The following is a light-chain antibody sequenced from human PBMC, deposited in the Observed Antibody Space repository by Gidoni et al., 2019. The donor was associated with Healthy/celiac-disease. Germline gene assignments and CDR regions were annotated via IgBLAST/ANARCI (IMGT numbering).Light chain of an antibody. J-gene: IGKJ4*01. CDR3: QQRSNWPPSLT. CDR2: DAS. Sequence: EIVLTQSPATLSLSPGERATLACRASQSVSSYLAWYQQKPGQAPRLLIYDASNRATGIPARFSGSGSGTDFNLTISSIGPEDFAVDDCQQRSNWPPSLTFGGGTKVEIK. CDR1: QSVSSY. V-gene: IGKV3-11*01.